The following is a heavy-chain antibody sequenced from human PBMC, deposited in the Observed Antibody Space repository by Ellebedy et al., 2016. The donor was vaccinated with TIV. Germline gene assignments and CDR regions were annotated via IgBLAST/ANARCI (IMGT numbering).Heavy chain of an antibody. CDR2: ISWDGGVT. J-gene: IGHJ4*02. Sequence: GESLKISXAASGFTFEDYAMHWVRQAPGKGLEWVSLISWDGGVTYYADSVKGRFTISRDNNKNSLYLQMKSLRTEDTALYYCAKDEEGGYGSGSFDYWGQGTLVTVSS. CDR1: GFTFEDYA. V-gene: IGHV3-43D*03. CDR3: AKDEEGGYGSGSFDY. D-gene: IGHD3-10*01.